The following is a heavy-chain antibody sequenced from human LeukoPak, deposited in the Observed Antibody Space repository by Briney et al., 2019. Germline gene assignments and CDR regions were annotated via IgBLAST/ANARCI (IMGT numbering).Heavy chain of an antibody. CDR3: TRELAS. J-gene: IGHJ5*02. CDR2: ISSTSDTI. V-gene: IGHV3-48*01. CDR1: GFIFSNYR. Sequence: GGSLRLSCATSGFIFSNYRMNWVRQAPGKGLEWVSYISSTSDTIYYVDSVKGRFTISRDNAKNSLYLQMNSLRVDDAAVYYCTRELASWGQGTLVTVSS.